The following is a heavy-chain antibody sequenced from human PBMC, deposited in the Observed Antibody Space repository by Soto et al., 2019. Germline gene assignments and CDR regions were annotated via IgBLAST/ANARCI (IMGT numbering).Heavy chain of an antibody. CDR2: ISWNSGSI. D-gene: IGHD2-21*01. V-gene: IGHV3-9*01. CDR1: GFTFDDYA. J-gene: IGHJ2*01. Sequence: EVQLVESGGGLVQPGRSLRLSCAASGFTFDDYAMHWVRQAPGKGLEWVSGISWNSGSIGYADSVKGRFTISRDNAKNSLYLQMNSLRAEDTALYYCAKDKSCQIPDWYFDLWGRGTLVTVSS. CDR3: AKDKSCQIPDWYFDL.